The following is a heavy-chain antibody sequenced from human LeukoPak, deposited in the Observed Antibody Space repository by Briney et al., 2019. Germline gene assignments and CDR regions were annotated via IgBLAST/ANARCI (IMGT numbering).Heavy chain of an antibody. CDR3: ARTIVATGAYNWFDP. V-gene: IGHV5-51*01. D-gene: IGHD5-12*01. CDR2: IYPGDSDT. CDR1: GYSFTSYW. Sequence: GESQKISCKGSGYSFTSYWIGWVRQMPGKGLGWMGIIYPGDSDTRYSPSFQGQVTISADKSISTAYLQWSSLKASDTAMYYCARTIVATGAYNWFDPWGQGTLVTVSS. J-gene: IGHJ5*02.